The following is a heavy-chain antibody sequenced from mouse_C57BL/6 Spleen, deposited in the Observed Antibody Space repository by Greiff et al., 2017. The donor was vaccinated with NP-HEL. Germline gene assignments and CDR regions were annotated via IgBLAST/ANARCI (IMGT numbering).Heavy chain of an antibody. J-gene: IGHJ3*01. Sequence: EVKLQESGGGLVQPGGSLKLSCAASGFTFSDYYMYWVRQTPEKRLEWVAYISNGGGSTYYPDTVKGRFTISRDNAKNTQYLQMSRLKSEDTAMYYCARHGYGYDDWFAYWGQGTLVTVSA. D-gene: IGHD2-2*01. CDR2: ISNGGGST. CDR3: ARHGYGYDDWFAY. CDR1: GFTFSDYY. V-gene: IGHV5-12*01.